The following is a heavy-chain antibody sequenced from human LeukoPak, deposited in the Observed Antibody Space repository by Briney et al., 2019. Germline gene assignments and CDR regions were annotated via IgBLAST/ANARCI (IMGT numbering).Heavy chain of an antibody. V-gene: IGHV3-15*01. Sequence: PGGSLRLSCVVSGFTFSNAWMSWVRQAPGKGLEWVGRIKSKTDGGTTDYAAPVKGRFSISRDDSKNTLYLQMNSLKTEDTAVYYCTTVAAAGMTDYWGQGTLATVSS. CDR3: TTVAAAGMTDY. CDR2: IKSKTDGGTT. J-gene: IGHJ4*02. CDR1: GFTFSNAW. D-gene: IGHD6-13*01.